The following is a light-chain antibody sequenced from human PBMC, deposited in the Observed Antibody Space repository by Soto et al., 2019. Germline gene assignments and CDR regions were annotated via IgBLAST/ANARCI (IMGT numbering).Light chain of an antibody. Sequence: DIQMTQSPSTVSASVGERVTITCRASQSISRRLAWYQQKPGKAPYLLMYDASTLHRGVPSRFSGSGFGTEFPLTINSLQPDDFATYYCQYYSFYPTFGPGTKVEI. CDR2: DAS. CDR1: QSISRR. CDR3: QYYSFYPT. V-gene: IGKV1-5*01. J-gene: IGKJ1*01.